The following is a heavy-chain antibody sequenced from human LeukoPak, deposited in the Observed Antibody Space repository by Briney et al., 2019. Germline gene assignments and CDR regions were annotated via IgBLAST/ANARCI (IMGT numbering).Heavy chain of an antibody. D-gene: IGHD2-2*02. Sequence: GGSLRLSCAASGFTFSSYWMSWVRQAPGKGLEWVANIKQDGSEKYYVDSVKGRFTISRDNAKNSLYLQMNSLRAEDTAVYYCARDSLYCSSTSCYKGNAFDIWGQGTMVTVSS. J-gene: IGHJ3*02. CDR2: IKQDGSEK. CDR3: ARDSLYCSSTSCYKGNAFDI. CDR1: GFTFSSYW. V-gene: IGHV3-7*01.